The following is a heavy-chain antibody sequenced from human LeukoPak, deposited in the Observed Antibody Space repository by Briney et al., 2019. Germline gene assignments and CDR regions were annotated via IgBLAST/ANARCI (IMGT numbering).Heavy chain of an antibody. Sequence: SQTLSLTCTVSGGSISSGGYYWSWIRQHPGKGLEWIGYIYYSGSTSYNPSLKSRVTISVVTSKNQFSLKLSSVTPADTAVYYCARTEVVAATITHFDYWGQGTLVTVSS. V-gene: IGHV4-31*03. CDR2: IYYSGST. CDR1: GGSISSGGYY. D-gene: IGHD2-15*01. J-gene: IGHJ4*02. CDR3: ARTEVVAATITHFDY.